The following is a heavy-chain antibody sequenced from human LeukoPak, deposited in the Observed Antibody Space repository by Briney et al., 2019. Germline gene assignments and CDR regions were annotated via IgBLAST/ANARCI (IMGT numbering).Heavy chain of an antibody. D-gene: IGHD4-17*01. CDR3: ARVVGYGDYPFDY. CDR1: GYTFTSYY. Sequence: ASVKVSCKASGYTFTSYYMHWVRQAPGQGLEWMGWIYPNSGGTDYAQRFQGRVTMTRDTSTSTAYMELSRLRSDDTAVYYCARVVGYGDYPFDYWGQGTLVTVSS. CDR2: IYPNSGGT. V-gene: IGHV1-2*02. J-gene: IGHJ4*02.